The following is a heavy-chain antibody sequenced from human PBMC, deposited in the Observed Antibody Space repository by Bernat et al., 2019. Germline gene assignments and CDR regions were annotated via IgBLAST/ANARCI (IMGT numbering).Heavy chain of an antibody. Sequence: QVQLVQSGAEVKKPGASVKVSCKASGYTFTSYAMHWVRQAPGQRLEWMGWINAGNGNTKYSQKFQGRVTITRDTSASTAYMELSSLRSEDTAVYYCARAVYCSSTSCYLMDVWGKGTTVTVSS. CDR2: INAGNGNT. D-gene: IGHD2-2*01. V-gene: IGHV1-3*01. J-gene: IGHJ6*04. CDR3: ARAVYCSSTSCYLMDV. CDR1: GYTFTSYA.